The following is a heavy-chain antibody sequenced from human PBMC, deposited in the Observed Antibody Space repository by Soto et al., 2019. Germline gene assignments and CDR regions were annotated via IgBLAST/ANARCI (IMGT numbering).Heavy chain of an antibody. CDR1: GFTFSSYW. CDR2: IKQDGSEK. D-gene: IGHD6-13*01. CDR3: ARDAGSSSWYPYYYYYMDV. Sequence: EVQLVESGGGLVQPGGSLRLSCAASGFTFSSYWMSWVRQAPGKGLEWVANIKQDGSEKYYVDSVKGRFTISRDNAKNSLYLQMNSLRAEDTAVYHCARDAGSSSWYPYYYYYMDVWGNGTTVTVSS. V-gene: IGHV3-7*01. J-gene: IGHJ6*03.